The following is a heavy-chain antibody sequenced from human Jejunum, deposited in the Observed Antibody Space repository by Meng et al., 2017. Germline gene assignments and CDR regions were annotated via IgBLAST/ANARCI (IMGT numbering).Heavy chain of an antibody. CDR3: ARDKAYSNMAYDPFDL. V-gene: IGHV1-18*01. D-gene: IGHD2/OR15-2a*01. CDR2: ISAFNGYT. Sequence: ASVKVSCKASGYTFSLYGITWVRLAPGQGLEWMGWISAFNGYTNYGQKFRGRVTLTIDKSTDTAYMELRSLRSDDTGVYFCARDKAYSNMAYDPFDLWGQGTMVTVSS. J-gene: IGHJ3*01. CDR1: GYTFSLYG.